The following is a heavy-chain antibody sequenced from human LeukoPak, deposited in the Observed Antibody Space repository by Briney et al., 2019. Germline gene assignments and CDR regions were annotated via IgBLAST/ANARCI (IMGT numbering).Heavy chain of an antibody. CDR3: AKPTLSIVGGWGAFDI. D-gene: IGHD1-26*01. CDR1: GFTFSRYA. J-gene: IGHJ3*02. CDR2: ISGSGGST. Sequence: PGGSLRLSCAASGFTFSRYAMSWVRQAPGKGLEWVSAISGSGGSTYYADSVKGRFTISRDNSKNTLYLQMNSLRAEDTAVYYCAKPTLSIVGGWGAFDIWGQGTMVTVSS. V-gene: IGHV3-23*01.